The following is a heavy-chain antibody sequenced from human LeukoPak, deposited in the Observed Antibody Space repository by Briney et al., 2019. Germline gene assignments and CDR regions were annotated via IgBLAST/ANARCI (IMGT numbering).Heavy chain of an antibody. D-gene: IGHD6-13*01. J-gene: IGHJ4*02. Sequence: GRSLRLSCAASGFTFSSYGMHWVRQAPGKGLEWVAVISYDGSNKYYADPVKGRFTISRDNSKNTLYLQMNSLRAEDTAVYYCAKDSQQQPFDYRGQGTLVTVSS. CDR3: AKDSQQQPFDY. V-gene: IGHV3-30*18. CDR1: GFTFSSYG. CDR2: ISYDGSNK.